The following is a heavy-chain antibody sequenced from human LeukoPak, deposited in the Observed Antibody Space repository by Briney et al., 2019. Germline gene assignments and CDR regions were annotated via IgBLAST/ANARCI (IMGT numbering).Heavy chain of an antibody. V-gene: IGHV3-48*04. Sequence: GGSLRLSCAASGFTFSTHDLNWVRQAPGKGLEWVSFISSRSSTIYYADSVKGRFTISRDNARNSLYLQMNSLRADDAAVYYCAREPTSMGSDYWGQGTLVTVSS. D-gene: IGHD5-18*01. CDR1: GFTFSTHD. J-gene: IGHJ4*02. CDR3: AREPTSMGSDY. CDR2: ISSRSSTI.